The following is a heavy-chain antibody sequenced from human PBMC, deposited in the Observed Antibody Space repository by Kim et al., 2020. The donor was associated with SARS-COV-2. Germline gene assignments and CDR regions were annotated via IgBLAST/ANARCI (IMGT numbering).Heavy chain of an antibody. V-gene: IGHV3-33*01. CDR2: IWYDGSNK. J-gene: IGHJ6*02. CDR3: ARERDIYHYYYGMDV. CDR1: GFTFSSYG. Sequence: GGSLRLSCAASGFTFSSYGMHWVRQAPGKGLEWVSGIWYDGSNKYYADSVKGRFTISRDNSKNTLYLQMNSLRAEDTAVYYCARERDIYHYYYGMDVWG.